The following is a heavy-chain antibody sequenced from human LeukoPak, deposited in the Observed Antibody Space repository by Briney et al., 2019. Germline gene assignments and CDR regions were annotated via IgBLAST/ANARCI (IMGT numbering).Heavy chain of an antibody. J-gene: IGHJ6*03. Sequence: GASVKVSCKASGYTFTGYYMHWVRQAPGQGLEWMGWINPNSGGTNYAQKFQGRVTMTRDTSISTAYMELSSLRSEDTAVYYCARVKRWLLYVSLDYYYMDVWGKGTTVTVSS. CDR3: ARVKRWLLYVSLDYYYMDV. CDR2: INPNSGGT. V-gene: IGHV1-2*02. D-gene: IGHD3-3*01. CDR1: GYTFTGYY.